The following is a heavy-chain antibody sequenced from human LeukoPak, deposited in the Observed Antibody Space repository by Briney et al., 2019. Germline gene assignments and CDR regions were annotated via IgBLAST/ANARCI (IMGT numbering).Heavy chain of an antibody. Sequence: GGSLKLSCAASGFTFSGNWMHWVRQCPGKGLEWVAVIWYDGSNKHYADSVKGRFTISRDNSKNTLYLQMNSLRAEDTAVYYCAREGNSGYDWNYWGQGTLVTVSS. CDR3: AREGNSGYDWNY. CDR2: IWYDGSNK. D-gene: IGHD5-12*01. J-gene: IGHJ4*02. CDR1: GFTFSGNW. V-gene: IGHV3-33*08.